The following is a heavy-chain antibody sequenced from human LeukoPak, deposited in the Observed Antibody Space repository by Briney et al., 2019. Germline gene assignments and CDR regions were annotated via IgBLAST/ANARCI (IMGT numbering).Heavy chain of an antibody. Sequence: GGSLRLSCAASGFTFSTYAMSWVRQAPGKGLEWVSVISASGDSTYYADSVKGRFTISRDNSKNTLYLQMNSLRVEDTAIYYCARRLVYYYDSSGYLGDWGQGTLVTVSS. CDR1: GFTFSTYA. D-gene: IGHD3-22*01. CDR3: ARRLVYYYDSSGYLGD. J-gene: IGHJ4*02. V-gene: IGHV3-23*01. CDR2: ISASGDST.